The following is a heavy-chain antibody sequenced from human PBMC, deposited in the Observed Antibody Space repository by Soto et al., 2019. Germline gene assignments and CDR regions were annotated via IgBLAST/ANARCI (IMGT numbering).Heavy chain of an antibody. CDR2: IKQDGSEE. CDR3: ARMAASGRGWDV. J-gene: IGHJ6*02. CDR1: GFTFSSYW. D-gene: IGHD3-10*01. Sequence: EVQLVESGGGLVQPGGSLRLSCVDSGFTFSSYWMSWVRQAPVKGLEWVGNIKQDGSEENYVDSVKGRFTISRDNAKNSMYLQMNGLGAEDTAVYYCARMAASGRGWDVWGQGTTVVVSS. V-gene: IGHV3-7*01.